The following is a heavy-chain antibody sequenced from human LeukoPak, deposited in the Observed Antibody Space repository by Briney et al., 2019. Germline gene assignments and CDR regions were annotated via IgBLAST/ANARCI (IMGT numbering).Heavy chain of an antibody. CDR2: IYTSGAT. Sequence: SETLSLTCTVSGGSISTENYYWSWIRQPAGKGLEWIGRIYTSGATNYNPSLKSRITISVDTSKNQFSLKLSSVTAADTAVYYCARGQGTYDFWSGYYPLDYWGQGTMVTVSS. V-gene: IGHV4-61*02. CDR1: GGSISTENYY. CDR3: ARGQGTYDFWSGYYPLDY. J-gene: IGHJ3*01. D-gene: IGHD3-3*01.